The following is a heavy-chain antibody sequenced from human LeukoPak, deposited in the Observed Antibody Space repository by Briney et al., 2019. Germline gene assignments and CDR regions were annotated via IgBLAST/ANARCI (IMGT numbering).Heavy chain of an antibody. D-gene: IGHD3-9*01. Sequence: TGGSLRLSCEASGFTFTTYSMNWVRQAPGKGLEWVSCISSSGRSIYYADSVKGRFTISRDNSKNTLYLQMNSLRAEDTAVYYCARDAGRYFDWLGYWGQGTLVTVSS. CDR2: ISSSGRSI. J-gene: IGHJ4*02. V-gene: IGHV3-21*01. CDR3: ARDAGRYFDWLGY. CDR1: GFTFTTYS.